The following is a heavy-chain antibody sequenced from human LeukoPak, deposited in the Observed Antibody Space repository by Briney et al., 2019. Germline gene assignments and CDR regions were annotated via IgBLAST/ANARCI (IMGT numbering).Heavy chain of an antibody. Sequence: SETLSLTCTVSDYSISNSNWWGWIRQPPGKGLEWIGNIYYSGGIYYNPSLKSRVTISVDTSKNQFSLKLSSVTAADTAVYYCARWSSGYYNYFDYWGQGTLVTVSS. CDR3: ARWSSGYYNYFDY. J-gene: IGHJ4*02. D-gene: IGHD3-22*01. CDR1: DYSISNSNW. CDR2: IYYSGGI. V-gene: IGHV4-28*05.